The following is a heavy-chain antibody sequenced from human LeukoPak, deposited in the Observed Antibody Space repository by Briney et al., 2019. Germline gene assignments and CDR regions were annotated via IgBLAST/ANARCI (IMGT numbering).Heavy chain of an antibody. D-gene: IGHD3-22*01. J-gene: IGHJ4*02. CDR1: GFTFSSYS. Sequence: GGSLRLSCAASGFTFSSYSMNWVRQAPGKGLEWVSSISSSSSYIYYADSVKGRFTISRDNAKNSLYLQMNSLRAEDTAVYYCARDRSDSSGCFDYWGQGTLVTVPS. CDR2: ISSSSSYI. CDR3: ARDRSDSSGCFDY. V-gene: IGHV3-21*01.